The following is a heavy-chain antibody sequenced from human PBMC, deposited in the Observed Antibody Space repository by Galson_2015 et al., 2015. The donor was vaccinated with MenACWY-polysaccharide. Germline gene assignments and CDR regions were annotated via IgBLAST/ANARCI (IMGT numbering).Heavy chain of an antibody. Sequence: SLRLSCAASAFTVSSYHMSWVRQAPGKGLEWVSVIYSGGSTYYADNVMGGIIITRDNTKNKLHLHMNSLRAEDTALYYCARLAVDSYFDYWGQGTLVTVSS. CDR1: AFTVSSYH. CDR3: ARLAVDSYFDY. CDR2: IYSGGST. J-gene: IGHJ4*02. V-gene: IGHV3-66*01. D-gene: IGHD6-19*01.